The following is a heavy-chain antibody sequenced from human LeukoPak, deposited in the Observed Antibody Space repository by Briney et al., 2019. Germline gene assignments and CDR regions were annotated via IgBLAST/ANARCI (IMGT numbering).Heavy chain of an antibody. J-gene: IGHJ4*02. CDR3: ARDEGSRQQQPYFDY. Sequence: SETLSLTCTVSGGSISSYYWSWIRQPAGKGLEWIGRIYTSGSTYYNPSLKSRVTISVDTSKNQFSLKLSSVTAADTAVYYCARDEGSRQQQPYFDYWGQGTLVTVSS. CDR1: GGSISSYY. D-gene: IGHD6-13*01. CDR2: IYTSGST. V-gene: IGHV4-4*07.